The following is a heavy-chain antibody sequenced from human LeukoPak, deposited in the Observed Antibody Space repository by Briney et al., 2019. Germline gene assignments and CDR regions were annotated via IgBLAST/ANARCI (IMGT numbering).Heavy chain of an antibody. J-gene: IGHJ4*02. CDR1: GGSVSSGSYY. V-gene: IGHV4-61*01. CDR2: LYDSGNT. CDR3: ARSRWRSVACDY. Sequence: SETLSLTCTVSGGSVSSGSYYWSWIRRPPGKGLEWIGYLYDSGNTYYNPSLQSRVFISVDTSKNQFSLKLSSATAADTAVYYCARSRWRSVACDYWGQGTLVTVSS. D-gene: IGHD2-15*01.